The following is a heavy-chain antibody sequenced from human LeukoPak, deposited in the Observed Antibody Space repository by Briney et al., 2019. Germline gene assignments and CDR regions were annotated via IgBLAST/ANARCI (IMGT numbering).Heavy chain of an antibody. CDR1: GFAFSTYA. CDR2: IYYSGGNT. J-gene: IGHJ4*02. CDR3: AKDQGQAVVPRRFDY. V-gene: IGHV3-23*01. D-gene: IGHD2-2*01. Sequence: SGGSLRLSCAASGFAFSTYAVSWVRQAPGKGLEWVSTIYYSGGNTYSADSVKGRFTISRDNAKNTLYLQMNSLRVEDTAVYYCAKDQGQAVVPRRFDYWGQGTLVTVSS.